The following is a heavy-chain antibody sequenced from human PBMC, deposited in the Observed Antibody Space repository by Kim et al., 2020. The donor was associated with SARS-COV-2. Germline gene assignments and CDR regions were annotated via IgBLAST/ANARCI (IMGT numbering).Heavy chain of an antibody. D-gene: IGHD6-6*01. Sequence: SVKVSCKASGGTFSSYAISWVRQAPGQGLEWMGGIIPIFGTANYAQKFQGRVTITADESTSTAYMELSSLRSEDTAVYYCARVGAVAAPKARFDPWGQGTLVTVSS. CDR1: GGTFSSYA. J-gene: IGHJ5*02. CDR3: ARVGAVAAPKARFDP. CDR2: IIPIFGTA. V-gene: IGHV1-69*13.